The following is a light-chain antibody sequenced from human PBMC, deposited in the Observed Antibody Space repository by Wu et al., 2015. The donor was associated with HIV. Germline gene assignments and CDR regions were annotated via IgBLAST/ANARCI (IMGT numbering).Light chain of an antibody. CDR2: DAS. J-gene: IGKJ4*01. CDR3: LQHRACPPT. CDR1: QDISTF. V-gene: IGKV1-17*03. Sequence: DIQMTQSPSAMSASLGDRVAITCRANQDISTFLAWFQQRPGNVPERLIHDASNLDSGVPSRFTASGSGTEFTLTINSLQPEDFATYFCLQHRACPPTFGGGTRVEIK.